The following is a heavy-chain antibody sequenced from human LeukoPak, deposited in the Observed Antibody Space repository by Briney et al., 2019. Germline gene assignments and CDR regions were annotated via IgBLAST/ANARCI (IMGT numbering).Heavy chain of an antibody. CDR1: GFAFSRHG. CDR2: ISPSGDIK. J-gene: IGHJ4*02. D-gene: IGHD5-24*01. Sequence: GGSLRLSCVASGFAFSRHGMNWVRQAPGKGLEWVSGISPSGDIKYYVDSVKGRFTVSRDNSKNTLYLQINSLRDEDTAVYYCAKDDAWLQYNDWGQGTLVTVSS. CDR3: AKDDAWLQYND. V-gene: IGHV3-23*01.